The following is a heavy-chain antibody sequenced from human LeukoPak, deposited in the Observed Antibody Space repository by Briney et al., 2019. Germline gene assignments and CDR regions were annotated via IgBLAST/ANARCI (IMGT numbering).Heavy chain of an antibody. V-gene: IGHV3-11*03. J-gene: IGHJ3*02. CDR3: ARSYSDYGNDAFDI. Sequence: GGSLRLSCAASGXTFSDYYMSWIRQAPGKGLEWVSYISSSSSYTNYADSVKGRFTISRDNAKNSLYLQMNSLRAEDTAVYYCARSYSDYGNDAFDIWGQGTMVTVSS. CDR1: GXTFSDYY. CDR2: ISSSSSYT. D-gene: IGHD4-11*01.